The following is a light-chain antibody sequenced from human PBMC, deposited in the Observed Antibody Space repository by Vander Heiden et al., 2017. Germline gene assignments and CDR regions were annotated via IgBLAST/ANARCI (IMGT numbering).Light chain of an antibody. Sequence: SYELTQPPSLSVSPGQTASITCPGDKLGNKYACWYQQRPGQSPVLVIYQDSKRPSGIPERFSGSNSGNTATLTISETQAMDEANYYCQAWDSNTAVFGGGTKLSVL. CDR2: QDS. J-gene: IGLJ2*01. V-gene: IGLV3-1*01. CDR3: QAWDSNTAV. CDR1: KLGNKY.